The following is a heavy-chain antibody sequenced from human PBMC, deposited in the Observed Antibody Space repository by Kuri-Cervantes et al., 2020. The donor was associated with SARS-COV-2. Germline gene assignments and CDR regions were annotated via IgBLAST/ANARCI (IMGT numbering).Heavy chain of an antibody. CDR1: GFTFSSYA. J-gene: IGHJ6*02. CDR2: ISGSGGST. D-gene: IGHD3-3*01. V-gene: IGHV3-23*01. Sequence: GGSLRLSCAASGFTFSSYAMSWVRQAPGKGLEWVSAISGSGGSTYYADSVKGRFTISRDNSKNTLYLQMNSLRAEDTAVYYCAKDLLEYYDFWSGYYTGEYGMDVWGQGTTVTFSS. CDR3: AKDLLEYYDFWSGYYTGEYGMDV.